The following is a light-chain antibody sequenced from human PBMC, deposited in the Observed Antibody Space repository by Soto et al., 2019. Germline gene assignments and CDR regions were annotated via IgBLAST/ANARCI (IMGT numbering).Light chain of an antibody. J-gene: IGLJ1*01. CDR1: SSDVGGHGY. CDR2: SVS. Sequence: QSALTQPRSVSGSPGQSVTISCTGTSSDVGGHGYVSWYQQHPGKAPKLMISSVSRRPSGVPDRFSGSKSGNTASLTISGLQAEDEADYYCCSYAGSYTYVFGTGTKVTVL. V-gene: IGLV2-11*01. CDR3: CSYAGSYTYV.